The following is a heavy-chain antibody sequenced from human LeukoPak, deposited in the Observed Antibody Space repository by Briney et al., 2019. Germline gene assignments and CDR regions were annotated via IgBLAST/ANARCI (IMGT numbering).Heavy chain of an antibody. V-gene: IGHV3-11*04. Sequence: GWSLRLSCAASGFTFSDYYMSWIRQAPGKGLEWVSYISSSGSTIYYADSVKGRFTISRDNAKNSLYLQMNSLRAEDTAVYYCATSGWYGYYYFDYWGQGTLVTVSS. D-gene: IGHD6-19*01. CDR1: GFTFSDYY. CDR2: ISSSGSTI. CDR3: ATSGWYGYYYFDY. J-gene: IGHJ4*02.